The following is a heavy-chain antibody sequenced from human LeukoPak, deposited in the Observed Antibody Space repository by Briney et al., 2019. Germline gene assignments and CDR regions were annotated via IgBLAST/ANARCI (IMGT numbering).Heavy chain of an antibody. V-gene: IGHV1-24*01. Sequence: ASVKVSCKVSGYTLTELSMHWVRQAPGKGLEWMGGFDPEDGETIYAQKFQGRVTITRNTSISTAYMELSSLRSEDTAVYFCARGQYSSSWYPFDTWGQGTLVTVSS. CDR1: GYTLTELS. D-gene: IGHD6-13*01. CDR2: FDPEDGET. CDR3: ARGQYSSSWYPFDT. J-gene: IGHJ5*02.